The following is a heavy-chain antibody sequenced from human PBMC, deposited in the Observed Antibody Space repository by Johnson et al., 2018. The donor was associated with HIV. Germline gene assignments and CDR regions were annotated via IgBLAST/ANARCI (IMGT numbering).Heavy chain of an antibody. Sequence: QVQLVESGGGVVQPGGSLRLSCAASGFTFSAFAMHWVRQAPGKGLEWVALISFDGTKKYYADSVKGRFTISRDSAKNSLYLQMNSLRAEDTAVYYCARGGLGFQNIHDPFDIWGQGTMVTVSS. CDR3: ARGGLGFQNIHDPFDI. V-gene: IGHV3-30*04. CDR1: GFTFSAFA. D-gene: IGHD1/OR15-1a*01. CDR2: ISFDGTKK. J-gene: IGHJ3*02.